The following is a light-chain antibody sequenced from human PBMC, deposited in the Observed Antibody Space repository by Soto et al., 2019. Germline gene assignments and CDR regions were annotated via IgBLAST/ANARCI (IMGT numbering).Light chain of an antibody. Sequence: QLVLTQPPSASGSPGQSVAISCTGTNSDIGNYNFVSWYQQHPGKAPKLMIYEVNKRPSGVPDRFSGSKSGNTASLTVSGLQPEDEADYYCSSYAGSNNLLFGGGTKVTVL. J-gene: IGLJ2*01. V-gene: IGLV2-8*01. CDR3: SSYAGSNNLL. CDR1: NSDIGNYNF. CDR2: EVN.